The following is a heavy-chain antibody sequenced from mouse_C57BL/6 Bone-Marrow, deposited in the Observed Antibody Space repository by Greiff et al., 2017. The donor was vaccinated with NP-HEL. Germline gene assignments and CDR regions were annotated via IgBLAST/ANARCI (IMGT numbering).Heavy chain of an antibody. V-gene: IGHV1-7*01. Sequence: QVQLQQSGAELAKPGASVKLSCKASGYTFTSYWMHWVKQRPGQGLEWIGYINPSSGYTKYNQKFKDKATLTADKSSSTAYMQLRSLTYKDSAVYYCARRWLRRIFAYWGQGTLVTVSA. CDR2: INPSSGYT. CDR3: ARRWLRRIFAY. D-gene: IGHD2-2*01. CDR1: GYTFTSYW. J-gene: IGHJ3*01.